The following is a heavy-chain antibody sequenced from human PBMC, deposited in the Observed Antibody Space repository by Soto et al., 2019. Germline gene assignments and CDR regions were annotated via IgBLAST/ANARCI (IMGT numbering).Heavy chain of an antibody. CDR1: GASISSYF. Sequence: SETLSLTCTVSGASISSYFWSWIRQPPGKGLEWIAYIYDSGSTNYNPSLKSRVTILLDTSKKQFSLKLSSVTAADTAVYYCARDSGRMYYDTWSGYDYGLDVWGQGTTVTVSS. CDR2: IYDSGST. J-gene: IGHJ6*02. CDR3: ARDSGRMYYDTWSGYDYGLDV. V-gene: IGHV4-59*13. D-gene: IGHD3-3*01.